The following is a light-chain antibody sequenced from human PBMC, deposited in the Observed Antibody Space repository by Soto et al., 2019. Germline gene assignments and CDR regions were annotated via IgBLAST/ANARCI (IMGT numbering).Light chain of an antibody. Sequence: QSVLTQPPSVSAAPGQKVTISCSGSSSNIGNNYVSWYQQLPGTAPKLLIYENNKRPSGIPDRFSGSKSGTSATLGITGLQTGDEADYYCGTWDSSLSAFVFGGGTKLTVL. CDR3: GTWDSSLSAFV. J-gene: IGLJ2*01. CDR1: SSNIGNNY. CDR2: ENN. V-gene: IGLV1-51*02.